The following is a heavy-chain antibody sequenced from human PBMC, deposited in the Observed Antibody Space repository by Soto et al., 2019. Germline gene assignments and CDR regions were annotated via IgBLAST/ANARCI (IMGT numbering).Heavy chain of an antibody. J-gene: IGHJ6*02. CDR3: AKVQWEPRAPYYYYGMDV. D-gene: IGHD1-26*01. CDR2: ISGSGGST. V-gene: IGHV3-23*01. CDR1: GFTFSSYA. Sequence: PGGSLRLSCAASGFTFSSYAMSWVRQAPGKGLEWVSAISGSGGSTYYADSVKGRFTISRDNSKNTLYLQMNSLRAEDTAVYYCAKVQWEPRAPYYYYGMDVWGQGTTVTVS.